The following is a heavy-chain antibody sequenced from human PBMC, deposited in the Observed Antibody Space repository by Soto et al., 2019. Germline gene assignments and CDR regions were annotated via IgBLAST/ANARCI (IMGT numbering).Heavy chain of an antibody. CDR2: IIPIFGTA. CDR1: GGTFSSYA. V-gene: IGHV1-69*01. CDR3: ARLPGYCSGGSCYSPGY. D-gene: IGHD2-15*01. Sequence: QVQLVQSGAEVKKPGSSVKVSCKASGGTFSSYAISWVRQAPGQGLEWMGGIIPIFGTANYAQKFQGRVTITADESTSTAYMELSSLISEDTAVYYCARLPGYCSGGSCYSPGYWGQGTLVTVSS. J-gene: IGHJ4*02.